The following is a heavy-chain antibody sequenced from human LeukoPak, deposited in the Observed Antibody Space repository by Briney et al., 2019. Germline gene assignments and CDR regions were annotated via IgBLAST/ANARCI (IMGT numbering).Heavy chain of an antibody. D-gene: IGHD6-13*01. V-gene: IGHV3-48*04. J-gene: IGHJ4*02. Sequence: GGPLTLSCAASGFPFSSYSMKWVRQAPGKGREGVSYISSSSSTIYYADSVKGRFTITRDNAKNSLHLQMNSLRAEDTAVYYCARARIAAADRSGYFDYWGQGTLVTVSS. CDR2: ISSSSSTI. CDR1: GFPFSSYS. CDR3: ARARIAAADRSGYFDY.